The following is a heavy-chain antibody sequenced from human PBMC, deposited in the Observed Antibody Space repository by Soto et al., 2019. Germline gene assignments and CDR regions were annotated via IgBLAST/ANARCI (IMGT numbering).Heavy chain of an antibody. CDR2: IYYSGST. CDR1: GGSISSGGYY. Sequence: QVQLQESGPGLVKPSQTLSLTCTVSGGSISSGGYYWSWIRQHPGKGLEWIGYIYYSGSTYYNPSLKIRVTXPXXXSXXQFSLKLSSVTAADTAVYYCARELRFGEDYYGMDVWGQGTTVTVSS. V-gene: IGHV4-31*03. CDR3: ARELRFGEDYYGMDV. J-gene: IGHJ6*02. D-gene: IGHD3-10*01.